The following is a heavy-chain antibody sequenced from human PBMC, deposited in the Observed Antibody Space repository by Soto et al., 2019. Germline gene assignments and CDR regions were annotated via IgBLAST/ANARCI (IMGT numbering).Heavy chain of an antibody. CDR2: ISAYNGNI. J-gene: IGHJ4*02. D-gene: IGHD3-16*01. CDR1: GYTFTRYG. Sequence: QVQLVQSGAEVKKPGASVKVSCKASGYTFTRYGISWVRQAPGQGLEWMGWISAYNGNINYAQKLQGRFTMTTDTAPSTTYMEGRSLRSDDMAVYYCARGGGYYDNWGQGTLVTVSS. V-gene: IGHV1-18*03. CDR3: ARGGGYYDN.